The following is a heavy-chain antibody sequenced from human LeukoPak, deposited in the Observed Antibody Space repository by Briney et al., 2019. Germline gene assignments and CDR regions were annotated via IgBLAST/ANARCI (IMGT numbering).Heavy chain of an antibody. Sequence: ASVKVSCKASGYTFTGYYMHCVRQAPGQGLEWMGWINPNSGGTNYAQKFQGRVTMTRDTSISTAYMELSRLRSDDTAVYYCARDRIVVVVAATGAFDIWGQGTMVTVSS. J-gene: IGHJ3*02. CDR1: GYTFTGYY. D-gene: IGHD2-15*01. V-gene: IGHV1-2*02. CDR2: INPNSGGT. CDR3: ARDRIVVVVAATGAFDI.